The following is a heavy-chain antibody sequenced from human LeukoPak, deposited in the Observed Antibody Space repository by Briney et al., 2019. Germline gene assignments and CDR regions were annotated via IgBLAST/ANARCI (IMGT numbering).Heavy chain of an antibody. CDR2: IWYDGSNK. CDR3: TRGPPEYGSGSLFAF. Sequence: PGRSLRLSCAASGFTFSSYGMHWVRQAPGKGLEWVAVIWYDGSNKYYAESVKGRFTISRDNSRNTLYLQMNSLRVEDTAVYYCTRGPPEYGSGSLFAFWGQGTVVTVSS. V-gene: IGHV3-33*01. D-gene: IGHD3-10*01. J-gene: IGHJ4*02. CDR1: GFTFSSYG.